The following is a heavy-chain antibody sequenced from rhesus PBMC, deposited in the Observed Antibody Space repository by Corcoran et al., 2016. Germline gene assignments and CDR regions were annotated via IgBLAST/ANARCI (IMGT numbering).Heavy chain of an antibody. D-gene: IGHD4-29*01. CDR1: GGSVSGYW. Sequence: QVQLQQWGEGLVKPSETLSLTCAVYGGSVSGYWCGWIRQPPGKGLEWIGRVRSGGSTNYNPSLKSLVTISIDTSKNQFSLKLSSVTAADTAVYYCARHLYGNYVDYWGQGVLVTVSS. CDR3: ARHLYGNYVDY. V-gene: IGHV4-160*01. J-gene: IGHJ4*01. CDR2: VRSGGST.